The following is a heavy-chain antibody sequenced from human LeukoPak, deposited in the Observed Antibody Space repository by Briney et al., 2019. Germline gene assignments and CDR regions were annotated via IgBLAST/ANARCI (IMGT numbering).Heavy chain of an antibody. CDR3: ARDGGTTGYYYLDS. CDR1: GGPITEYY. V-gene: IGHV4-59*01. J-gene: IGHJ4*02. D-gene: IGHD1-26*01. Sequence: PSETLSLTCSVSGGPITEYYGSWIRQPPGTGLEWIGYIYHTGSTNYSPSLKSRVTMSVDASRNQFSLKLVSVTAADTAVYYCARDGGTTGYYYLDSWGQGIVVTVSS. CDR2: IYHTGST.